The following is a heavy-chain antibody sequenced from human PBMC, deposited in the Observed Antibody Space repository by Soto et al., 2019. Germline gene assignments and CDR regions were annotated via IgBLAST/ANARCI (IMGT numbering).Heavy chain of an antibody. CDR2: ISYDGSNK. D-gene: IGHD2-15*01. CDR1: GFTFSSYA. J-gene: IGHJ6*02. V-gene: IGHV3-30-3*01. Sequence: GGSLRLSCAASGFTFSSYAMHWVRQAPGKGLEWVAVISYDGSNKYYADSVKGRFTISRDNSKNTLYLQMNSLRAEDTAVYYCAREGASVVAATSQGYYYYGMDVWGQGTTVTVS. CDR3: AREGASVVAATSQGYYYYGMDV.